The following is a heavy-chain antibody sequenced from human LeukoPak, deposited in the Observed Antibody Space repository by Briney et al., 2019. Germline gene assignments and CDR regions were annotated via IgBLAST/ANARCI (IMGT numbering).Heavy chain of an antibody. Sequence: ASVKVSCKASGYTFTGYYMHWVRQVPGQGLEWMGWINPNSGGTNYAQKFQGRVTMTRDTSISTAYMELSRLRSDDTAVYYCARDTEWMSWFDPWGQGALVTVSS. CDR2: INPNSGGT. J-gene: IGHJ5*02. V-gene: IGHV1-2*02. CDR3: ARDTEWMSWFDP. D-gene: IGHD3-3*01. CDR1: GYTFTGYY.